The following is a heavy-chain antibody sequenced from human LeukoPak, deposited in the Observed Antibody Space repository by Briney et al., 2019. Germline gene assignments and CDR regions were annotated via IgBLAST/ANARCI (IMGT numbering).Heavy chain of an antibody. CDR1: GFTFSSYA. D-gene: IGHD2-2*02. CDR3: ANLAAISLAY. V-gene: IGHV3-23*01. CDR2: ISGSGGST. Sequence: PGGSLRLSCAASGFTFSSYAMSWVRQAPGKGPEWVSAISGSGGSTYYADSVKGRVTISRDNSKNTRYLEMNSLRAEDTAAYYCANLAAISLAYRGQGTLVTVSS. J-gene: IGHJ4*02.